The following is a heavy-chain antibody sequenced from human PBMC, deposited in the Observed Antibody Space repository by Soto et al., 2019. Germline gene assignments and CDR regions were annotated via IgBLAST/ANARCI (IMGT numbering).Heavy chain of an antibody. CDR1: GFTFSNYG. D-gene: IGHD3-22*01. CDR2: ISSSSSYI. Sequence: GGSLRLSCAASGFTFSNYGMSWVRQAPGKGLEWVSSISSSSSYIYYADSVKGRFTISRDNAKNSLYLQMNSLRAEDTAVYYCARDYYDSSGYLAFLDYWGQGTLVTVSS. CDR3: ARDYYDSSGYLAFLDY. V-gene: IGHV3-21*01. J-gene: IGHJ4*02.